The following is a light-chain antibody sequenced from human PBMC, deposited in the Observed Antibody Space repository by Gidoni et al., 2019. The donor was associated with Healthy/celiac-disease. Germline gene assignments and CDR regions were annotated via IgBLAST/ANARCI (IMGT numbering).Light chain of an antibody. CDR2: AAS. Sequence: GDRVTITCRASQGISTYLAWYQQKPGKVPKLLIYAASTLQSGVPSRFSGSGSGTDFTLTISSLQPEDVATYYFQKYNSAPWTFGQGTKVEIK. V-gene: IGKV1-27*01. CDR3: QKYNSAPWT. J-gene: IGKJ1*01. CDR1: QGISTY.